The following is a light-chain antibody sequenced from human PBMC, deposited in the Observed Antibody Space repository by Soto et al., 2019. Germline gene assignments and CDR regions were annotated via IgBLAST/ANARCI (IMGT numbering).Light chain of an antibody. J-gene: IGKJ1*01. V-gene: IGKV3-20*01. CDR3: QQYGSSGT. CDR2: GAS. Sequence: EIVMTQSPATLSGSRLEVATVCFMASQSVSNNYLAWYQQKPGQAPRLLIYGASNRATGIPDRFSGSGSGTDFTLTISRLETEDFAVYYCQQYGSSGTFGQGTKVDI. CDR1: QSVSNNY.